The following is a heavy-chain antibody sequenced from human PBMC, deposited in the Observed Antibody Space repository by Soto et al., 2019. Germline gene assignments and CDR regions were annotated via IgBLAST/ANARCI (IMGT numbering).Heavy chain of an antibody. Sequence: GGSLRLSCAASGFTFSSYGMHWVRQAPAKGLEWVAVIGYDGSKKYYADSVKGRFTISRDNSKNTLYLQMNSLRAEDTALYYCVRDSYGLDYWGQGTLVTVSS. J-gene: IGHJ4*02. V-gene: IGHV3-33*01. CDR2: IGYDGSKK. CDR3: VRDSYGLDY. CDR1: GFTFSSYG. D-gene: IGHD3-16*01.